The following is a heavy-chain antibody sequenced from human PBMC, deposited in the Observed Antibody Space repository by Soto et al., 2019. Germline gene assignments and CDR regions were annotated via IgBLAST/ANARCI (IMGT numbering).Heavy chain of an antibody. V-gene: IGHV3-48*01. J-gene: IGHJ6*02. Sequence: GGSLRLSCAASGFTFSSFSMNWVRQAPGKGLEWVSYISSSSSTIYYADSVKGRFTISRDNAKNSLYLQMNSLRAEDTAVYYCARVTYYYGSGSYMAYYYYGMDVWGQGTTVTVSS. D-gene: IGHD3-10*01. CDR3: ARVTYYYGSGSYMAYYYYGMDV. CDR2: ISSSSSTI. CDR1: GFTFSSFS.